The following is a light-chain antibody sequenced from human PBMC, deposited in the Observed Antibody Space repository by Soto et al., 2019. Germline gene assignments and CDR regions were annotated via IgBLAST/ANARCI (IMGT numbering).Light chain of an antibody. CDR2: DVT. J-gene: IGLJ3*02. Sequence: QSALTQPASVSGSPGQSITISCTGTSSDVGGYNYVSWYQQHPGKVPKLMIYDVTNRPSGVPNRFSGSKSGNTASLTISGLQAEDEADYYCSSYTSSTTLVFGGGTQLTVL. V-gene: IGLV2-14*03. CDR1: SSDVGGYNY. CDR3: SSYTSSTTLV.